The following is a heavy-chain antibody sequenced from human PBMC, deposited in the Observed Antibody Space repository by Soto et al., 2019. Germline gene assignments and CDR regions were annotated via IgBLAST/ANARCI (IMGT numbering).Heavy chain of an antibody. V-gene: IGHV4-34*01. CDR3: ARTTAAIHLNY. CDR1: GGSLSGNY. J-gene: IGHJ4*02. CDR2: THHSGST. D-gene: IGHD2-21*02. Sequence: QAQLQQWGTGLLKPSETLSLTCAVYGGSLSGNYWGWIRQPPGKGLEWIGETHHSGSTAYNPSLKSRVTSSVDTSRNQFSLKLNSVTAADTAVYYCARTTAAIHLNYWSQGTLVTVSS.